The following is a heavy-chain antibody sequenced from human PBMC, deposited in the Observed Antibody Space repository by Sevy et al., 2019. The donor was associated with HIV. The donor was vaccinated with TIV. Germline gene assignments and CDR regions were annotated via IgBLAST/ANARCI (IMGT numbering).Heavy chain of an antibody. J-gene: IGHJ1*01. CDR2: INPNSGGT. D-gene: IGHD6-19*01. V-gene: IGHV1-2*02. CDR1: GYTFTGSY. CDR3: AREPPMGSHGWYLEYFQH. Sequence: ASVKVSCKASGYTFTGSYIHWVRQAPGQGLDYMGWINPNSGGTSYAQKFQDRVTMARDTSIDTAYMELSRLRSDDTAVYYCAREPPMGSHGWYLEYFQHWGQGTLVTVSS.